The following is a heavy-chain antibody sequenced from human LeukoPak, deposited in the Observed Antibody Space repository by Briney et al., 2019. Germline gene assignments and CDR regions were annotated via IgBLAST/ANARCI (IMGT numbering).Heavy chain of an antibody. Sequence: SETLSLIRTVSGGSIYGHYWSWLRQPPGKGLEWSGNLYFSGSTDYNPPLKSRVTISVDTSKKQFFLKLTSVTAADTAVYYCARGEALRQNYGMDVWGQGTTVTVSS. CDR1: GGSIYGHY. V-gene: IGHV4-59*11. CDR2: LYFSGST. J-gene: IGHJ6*02. CDR3: ARGEALRQNYGMDV.